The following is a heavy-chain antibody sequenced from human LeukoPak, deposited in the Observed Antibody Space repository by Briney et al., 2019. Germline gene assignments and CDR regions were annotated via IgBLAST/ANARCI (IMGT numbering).Heavy chain of an antibody. V-gene: IGHV3-33*01. CDR2: IWYDGSNK. J-gene: IGHJ4*02. Sequence: GSLRLSCATSGFTLSSYGIHWVRQAPGKGLEWVAVIWYDGSNKYYADSVKGRFTISRDNSKNTLYLQMNSLRAEDTAAYYCARVPSPDDSSGYYFDYWGQGTLVTVSS. D-gene: IGHD3-22*01. CDR3: ARVPSPDDSSGYYFDY. CDR1: GFTLSSYG.